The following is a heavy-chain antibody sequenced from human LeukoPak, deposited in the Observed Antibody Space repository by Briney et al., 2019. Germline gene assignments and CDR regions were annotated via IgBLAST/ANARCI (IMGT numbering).Heavy chain of an antibody. CDR2: IYTSGST. Sequence: SETLSLTCSVSGDSIRSGTYYWSWIRQPAGKGLEWIGRIYTSGSTSYNPSLKSRVTISVDTSKNQFSLKLTSVTAADTAVYYCARGGRATRIDYWGQGTLATVSS. D-gene: IGHD5-12*01. CDR1: GDSIRSGTYY. CDR3: ARGGRATRIDY. V-gene: IGHV4-61*02. J-gene: IGHJ4*02.